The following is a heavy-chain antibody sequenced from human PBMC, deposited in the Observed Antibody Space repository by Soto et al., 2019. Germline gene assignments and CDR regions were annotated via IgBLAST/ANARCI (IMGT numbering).Heavy chain of an antibody. V-gene: IGHV3-64*02. CDR3: ARARCSSGQCYYFDY. CDR2: ISRSGDRT. D-gene: IGHD2-15*01. Sequence: ESGEGLVQPGGSLRLSCAASGFTFSSYNIHWIRQAPGKGLEFVSAISRSGDRTYYADSVKGRFTITRDNSKNTVWLQMGSLRAEDMAVYYSARARCSSGQCYYFDYWGRGALVSVSS. CDR1: GFTFSSYN. J-gene: IGHJ4*02.